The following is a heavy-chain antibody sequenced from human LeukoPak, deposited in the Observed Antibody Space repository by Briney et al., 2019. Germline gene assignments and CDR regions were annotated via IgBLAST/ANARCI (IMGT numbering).Heavy chain of an antibody. CDR1: GFTFGGYG. J-gene: IGHJ4*02. V-gene: IGHV3-30*18. Sequence: PGRSLRLSCAASGFTFGGYGMHWVRQAPGKGLEWVALISFDGSNQYYADSVKGRFTISRDNSKNTLYLQMSSLRAEDTAVYYCAKPPEVGATVGYFDYWGQGTLVTVSS. D-gene: IGHD1-26*01. CDR2: ISFDGSNQ. CDR3: AKPPEVGATVGYFDY.